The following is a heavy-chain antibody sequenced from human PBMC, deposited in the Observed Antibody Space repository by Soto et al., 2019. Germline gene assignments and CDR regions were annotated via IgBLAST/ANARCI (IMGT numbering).Heavy chain of an antibody. CDR1: GESISSSSYY. CDR2: IYYSGRT. Sequence: SETLSLTCIVSGESISSSSYYWGWMRQPPGKGLEWIGSIYYSGRTYYNPSFKSRVTISIDTSKNQFSLKLSSVTATDTAVYYCARQRTTVVTQAYFDHWGQGALVTVSS. D-gene: IGHD2-21*02. J-gene: IGHJ4*02. V-gene: IGHV4-39*01. CDR3: ARQRTTVVTQAYFDH.